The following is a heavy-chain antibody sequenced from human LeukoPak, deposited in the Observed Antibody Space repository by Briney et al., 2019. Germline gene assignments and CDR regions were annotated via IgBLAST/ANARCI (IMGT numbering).Heavy chain of an antibody. Sequence: ASVKVSCKASGYTFTGYHMHWVRQAPGQGLEWMGRINPNTGGTDYAQKFQGRVTMTRDASISAAYMDLSRLRSDDTAVYYCARDYCSSTSCLFDYWGQGTLVTVSS. D-gene: IGHD2-2*01. CDR1: GYTFTGYH. CDR3: ARDYCSSTSCLFDY. J-gene: IGHJ4*02. V-gene: IGHV1-2*06. CDR2: INPNTGGT.